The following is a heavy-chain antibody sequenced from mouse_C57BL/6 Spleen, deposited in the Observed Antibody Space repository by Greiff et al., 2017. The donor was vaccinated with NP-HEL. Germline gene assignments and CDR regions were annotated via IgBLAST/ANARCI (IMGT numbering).Heavy chain of an antibody. V-gene: IGHV1-50*01. Sequence: VQLQQPGAELVKPGASVKLSCKASGYTFTSYWMQWVKQRPGQGLEWIGEIDPSDSYTNYNQKFKGKATLTVDTSSSTAYMQLSSLTSEDSAVYYCARQLRLEVYYAMDYWGQGTSVTVSS. CDR1: GYTFTSYW. J-gene: IGHJ4*01. CDR2: IDPSDSYT. D-gene: IGHD3-2*02. CDR3: ARQLRLEVYYAMDY.